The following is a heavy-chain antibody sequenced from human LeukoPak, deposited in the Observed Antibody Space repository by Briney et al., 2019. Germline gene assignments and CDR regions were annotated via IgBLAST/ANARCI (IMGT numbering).Heavy chain of an antibody. CDR2: IYYSGST. D-gene: IGHD6-13*01. J-gene: IGHJ5*02. V-gene: IGHV4-59*01. CDR1: GGSISSYN. Sequence: SETLSLTCTVSGGSISSYNWSWIRQPPGKGLEWIGYIYYSGSTNYNPSLKSRVTISVDTSKNQFSLKLSSVTAADTAVYYCARGDSSSWYLSWFDPWGQGTLVTVSS. CDR3: ARGDSSSWYLSWFDP.